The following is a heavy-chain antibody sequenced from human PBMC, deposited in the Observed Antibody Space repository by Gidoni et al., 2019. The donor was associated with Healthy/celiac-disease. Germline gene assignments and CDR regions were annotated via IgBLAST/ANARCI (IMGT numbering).Heavy chain of an antibody. CDR3: ARCSGGSCSPYDAFDI. D-gene: IGHD2-15*01. J-gene: IGHJ3*02. CDR1: GYSFTSYW. CDR2: IYPGDSDT. V-gene: IGHV5-51*01. Sequence: EVQLVQSGAEVKKPGESLKISCKGSGYSFTSYWIGWVRQMPGKGLEWMGVIYPGDSDTRYSPSFQGQVTISADKSISTAYLQWSSLKASDTAMYYCARCSGGSCSPYDAFDIWGQGTMVTVSS.